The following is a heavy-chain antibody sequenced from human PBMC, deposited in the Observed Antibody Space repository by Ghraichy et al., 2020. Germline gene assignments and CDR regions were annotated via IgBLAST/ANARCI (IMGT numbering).Heavy chain of an antibody. J-gene: IGHJ4*02. CDR1: VYTFTGYY. Sequence: ASVKVSCKASVYTFTGYYMHWVRQAPGQGLEWMGRINPNSGGTNYAQNMQGRVTMTRDTSISPASMELSRLRSDDTVVYYCATVSSGPFDYWGQGTLVTVSS. CDR3: ATVSSGPFDY. V-gene: IGHV1-2*05. CDR2: INPNSGGT. D-gene: IGHD6-19*01.